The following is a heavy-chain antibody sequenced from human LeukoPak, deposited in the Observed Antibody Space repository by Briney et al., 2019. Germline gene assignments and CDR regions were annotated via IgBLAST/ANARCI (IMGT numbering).Heavy chain of an antibody. CDR1: EGTFSSYA. CDR3: ARDRVQLWLRPEGSFDY. V-gene: IGHV1-69*13. CDR2: IIPIFGTA. D-gene: IGHD5-18*01. Sequence: SVKVSFKASEGTFSSYAISWVRQAPGQGLEWMGGIIPIFGTANYAQKFQGRVTITADESTSTAYVELSSLRSEDTAVYYCARDRVQLWLRPEGSFDYWGQGTLVTVSS. J-gene: IGHJ4*02.